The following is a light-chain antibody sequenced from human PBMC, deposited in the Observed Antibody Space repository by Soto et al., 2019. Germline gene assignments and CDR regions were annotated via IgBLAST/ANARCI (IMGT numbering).Light chain of an antibody. CDR2: DAS. J-gene: IGKJ2*01. CDR3: QQYGTSPYT. CDR1: QSVKSNY. V-gene: IGKV3-20*01. Sequence: EIVLTQSPGTLSLSPGERATLSCRASQSVKSNYLAWYQQKPGQAPRLLIYDASSRATGIPDRFSGSGSGTDFTLTISRLEPEDFTVYYCQQYGTSPYTFGQGTKLEIK.